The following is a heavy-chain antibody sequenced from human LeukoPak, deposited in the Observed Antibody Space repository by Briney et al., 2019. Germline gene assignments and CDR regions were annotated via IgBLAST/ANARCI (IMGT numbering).Heavy chain of an antibody. D-gene: IGHD2-2*02. CDR2: IYHGGST. Sequence: SETLSLTCTVSGYSIISGCYWGRIRQPPVKGLGRIGSIYHGGSTCYNPSLKSRITISVDTSKNQFPLKLSSVPAADTAVYYCARALSYCSSTSCYNNWFDPWGQGTLVTVSS. CDR1: GYSIISGCY. J-gene: IGHJ5*02. V-gene: IGHV4-38-2*02. CDR3: ARALSYCSSTSCYNNWFDP.